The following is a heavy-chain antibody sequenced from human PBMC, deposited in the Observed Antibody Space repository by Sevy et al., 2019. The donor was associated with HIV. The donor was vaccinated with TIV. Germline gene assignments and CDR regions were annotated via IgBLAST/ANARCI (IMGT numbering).Heavy chain of an antibody. J-gene: IGHJ4*02. CDR2: LKSKADGGTV. CDR1: GFTFGDYA. D-gene: IGHD1-1*01. V-gene: IGHV3-49*04. Sequence: GGFLRLSCTTSGFTFGDYAMNWVRQAPGKGLEWVAFLKSKADGGTVDHAASVKGRFTISRDDSKSIAYLQMNDLTTEDTGVYYCTRWKGLQSIFDYWGQGALVTVSS. CDR3: TRWKGLQSIFDY.